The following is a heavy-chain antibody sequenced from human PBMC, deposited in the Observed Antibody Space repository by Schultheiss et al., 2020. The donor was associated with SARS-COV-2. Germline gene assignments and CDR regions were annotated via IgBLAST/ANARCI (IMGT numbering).Heavy chain of an antibody. D-gene: IGHD3-3*01. Sequence: SETLSLTCAVSGGSISSGGYYWIWIRQPPGKGLEWIGEINHSGSTNYNPYLKSRVTISVNTSKNQFSLKLNSVTPEDTAVYYCARSLEWSGYWDAGAFDIWGQGTMVPGSS. CDR2: INHSGST. CDR1: GGSISSGGYY. J-gene: IGHJ3*02. CDR3: ARSLEWSGYWDAGAFDI. V-gene: IGHV4-34*01.